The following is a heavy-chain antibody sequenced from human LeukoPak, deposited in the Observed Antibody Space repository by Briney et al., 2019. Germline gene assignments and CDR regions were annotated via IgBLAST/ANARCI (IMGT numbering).Heavy chain of an antibody. CDR1: GFTFDDYA. Sequence: GRSLRLSCAASGFTFDDYAMHWVRHAPGKGLEWVSGISWNSGSIGYADSVKGRFTISRDNAKNSLYLQMDSLRAEDTALYYCAKDFMHYYDSSGDYAFDIWGQGTMVTVSS. V-gene: IGHV3-9*01. J-gene: IGHJ3*02. CDR2: ISWNSGSI. D-gene: IGHD3-22*01. CDR3: AKDFMHYYDSSGDYAFDI.